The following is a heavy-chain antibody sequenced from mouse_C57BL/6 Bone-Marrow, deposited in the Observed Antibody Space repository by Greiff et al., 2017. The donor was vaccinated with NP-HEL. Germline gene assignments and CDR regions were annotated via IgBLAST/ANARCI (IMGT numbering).Heavy chain of an antibody. CDR3: ASYDYDGWFAY. CDR1: GFTFSSYG. CDR2: ISSGGSYT. Sequence: EVQLVESGGDLVKPGGSLKLSCAASGFTFSSYGMSWVRQTPDKRLAWVATISSGGSYTYYPDSVKGRFTISRDNAKNTLYLQMSSLKSEDTAMYYCASYDYDGWFAYWGQGTLVTVSA. D-gene: IGHD2-4*01. V-gene: IGHV5-6*01. J-gene: IGHJ3*01.